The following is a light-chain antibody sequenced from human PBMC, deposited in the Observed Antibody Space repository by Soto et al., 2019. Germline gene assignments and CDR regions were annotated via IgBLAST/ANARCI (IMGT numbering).Light chain of an antibody. CDR2: GAS. CDR1: QSVSTN. J-gene: IGKJ5*01. V-gene: IGKV3-15*01. Sequence: EIVMTQSPTTLSVSPGERATLSCRASQSVSTNLAWYQQKPGQVPSLLIYGASTRASGVPARFSGSGSGTEFTLTIGSLQYEDFAVYYCQQYSSSPSFGQLTRLEIK. CDR3: QQYSSSPS.